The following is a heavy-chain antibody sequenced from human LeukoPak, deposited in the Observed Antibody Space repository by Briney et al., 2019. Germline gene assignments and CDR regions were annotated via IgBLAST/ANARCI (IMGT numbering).Heavy chain of an antibody. J-gene: IGHJ4*02. CDR1: GGTFSSYA. D-gene: IGHD3-22*01. CDR3: AQTEYYDSSGYYYFDY. CDR2: IIPIFGTA. V-gene: IGHV1-69*13. Sequence: GASVKVSCTASGGTFSSYAISWVRQAPGQGLEWMGGIIPIFGTANYAQKFQGRVTITADESTSTAYMELSSLRSEDTAVYYCAQTEYYDSSGYYYFDYWGQGTLVTVSS.